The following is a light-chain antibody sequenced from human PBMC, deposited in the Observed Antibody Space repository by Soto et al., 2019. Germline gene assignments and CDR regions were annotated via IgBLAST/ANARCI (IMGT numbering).Light chain of an antibody. J-gene: IGLJ1*01. CDR1: SSDVGGYNF. CDR3: SSYSGTNNYV. V-gene: IGLV2-8*01. CDR2: EVT. Sequence: QSALTQPTSASGSPGQSVTISCTGTSSDVGGYNFVSWYQQHPGKAPTLIIYEVTKRPSGVPDRFSGSKSGNTASLTVSGLQAEDEADYYCSSYSGTNNYVFGTGTKLTVL.